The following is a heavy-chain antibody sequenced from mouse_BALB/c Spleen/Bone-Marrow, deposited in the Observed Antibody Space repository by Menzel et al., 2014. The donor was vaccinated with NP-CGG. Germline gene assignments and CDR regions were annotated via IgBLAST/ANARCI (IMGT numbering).Heavy chain of an antibody. V-gene: IGHV5-6-2*01. CDR1: GFTFSSYY. Sequence: EVHLVESGGGLVKLGGPLKLPCAASGFTFSSYYMSWVRQTPEKRLELVAAINSNGGSTYYPDNVKGRFTISRDNAKNTLYMQMSSLKSEDTALYYCARLRNADAMDYWGQGTSVAVSS. CDR3: ARLRNADAMDY. CDR2: INSNGGST. J-gene: IGHJ4*01.